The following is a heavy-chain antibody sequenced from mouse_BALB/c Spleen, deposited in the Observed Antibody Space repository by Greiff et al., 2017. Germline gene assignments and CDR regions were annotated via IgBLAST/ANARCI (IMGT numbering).Heavy chain of an antibody. D-gene: IGHD2-4*01. CDR1: GFSLTSYG. Sequence: QVQLQQSGPGLVQPSQSLSITCTVSGFSLTSYGVHWVRQSPGKGLEWLGVIWSGGSTDYNAAFISRLSISKDNSKSQVFFKMNSLQANDTAIYYCARRDGIYYDYDGFAYWGQGTLVTVSA. CDR3: ARRDGIYYDYDGFAY. J-gene: IGHJ3*01. CDR2: IWSGGST. V-gene: IGHV2-2*02.